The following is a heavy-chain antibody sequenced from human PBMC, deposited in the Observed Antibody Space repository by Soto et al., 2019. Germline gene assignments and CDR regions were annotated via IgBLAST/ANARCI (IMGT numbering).Heavy chain of an antibody. CDR2: MNPNSGNT. J-gene: IGHJ6*02. CDR1: GYTFTSYD. Sequence: ASVKVSCKASGYTFTSYDMNWVRQATGQGLEWMGWMNPNSGNTGYAQKFQGRVTMTRNTSISTAYMELSSLRSDDTAVYYCASSLPERYHSYAIDFWGPGTMVTVSS. D-gene: IGHD1-1*01. CDR3: ASSLPERYHSYAIDF. V-gene: IGHV1-8*01.